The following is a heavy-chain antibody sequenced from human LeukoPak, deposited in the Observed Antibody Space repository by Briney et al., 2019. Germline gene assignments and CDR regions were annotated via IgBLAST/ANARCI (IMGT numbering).Heavy chain of an antibody. V-gene: IGHV3-48*03. Sequence: GGSLRLSCSASGFTFSSYEMHWVRQAPGKGLEWISYISSSGSTIYSADSVKGRFTISRDNAKNSLYLQMNSLRAEDTAVYYCARVHYNTAMVDIDYWGQGTLVTVSS. CDR3: ARVHYNTAMVDIDY. J-gene: IGHJ4*02. CDR1: GFTFSSYE. CDR2: ISSSGSTI. D-gene: IGHD5-18*01.